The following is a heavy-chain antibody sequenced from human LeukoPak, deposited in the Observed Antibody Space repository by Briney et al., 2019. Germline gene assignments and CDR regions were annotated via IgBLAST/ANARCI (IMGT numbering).Heavy chain of an antibody. CDR2: ISAYNGNT. Sequence: ASVKVSCKASGYTFTSYGISWVRQAPGQGLEWMRWISAYNGNTNYAQKLQGRVTMTTDTSTSTAYMELRSLRSDDTAVYYCARVNLGGIAARVPRDYWGQGTLVTVSS. D-gene: IGHD6-13*01. J-gene: IGHJ4*02. CDR1: GYTFTSYG. V-gene: IGHV1-18*01. CDR3: ARVNLGGIAARVPRDY.